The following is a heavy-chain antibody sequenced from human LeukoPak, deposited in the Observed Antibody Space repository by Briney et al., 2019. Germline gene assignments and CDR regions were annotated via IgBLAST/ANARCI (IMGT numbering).Heavy chain of an antibody. CDR3: AIHYPYGSGSYSPFYFDY. D-gene: IGHD3-10*01. V-gene: IGHV4-59*08. J-gene: IGHJ4*02. CDR2: VYFSGST. Sequence: TPSPTRTLSRDPTSSYFWGSTSQPPGEGLGRRGYVYFSGSTNYNPSLKIRVNISVDTSKNQFSLILSSVTAADTGVYYCAIHYPYGSGSYSPFYFDYWGQGTLVTVSS. CDR1: RDPTSSYF.